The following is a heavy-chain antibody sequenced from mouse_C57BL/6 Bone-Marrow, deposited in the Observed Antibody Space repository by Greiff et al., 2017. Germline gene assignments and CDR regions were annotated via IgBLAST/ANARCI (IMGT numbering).Heavy chain of an antibody. CDR3: ATRGVGYDAFDY. V-gene: IGHV14-4*01. D-gene: IGHD2-2*01. Sequence: EVQLQQSGAELVRPGASVKLSCTASGFNIKDDYMHWVKQRPEQGLEWIGWIDPENGDTEYASKFQGKATITADTSSNTAYLQLNSLTSEDTAVFYCATRGVGYDAFDYWGQGTTLTVSS. J-gene: IGHJ2*01. CDR2: IDPENGDT. CDR1: GFNIKDDY.